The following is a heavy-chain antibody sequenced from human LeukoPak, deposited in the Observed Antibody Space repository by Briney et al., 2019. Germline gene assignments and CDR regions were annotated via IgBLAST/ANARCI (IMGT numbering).Heavy chain of an antibody. Sequence: ASVTVSCKASGYTFTGYYMHWVRQAPGQGLEWMGWINPNSGGTNYAQKFQGRVTMTRDTSISTAYMELSRLRSDDTAVYYCARTRVDFWSGYPDYWGQGTLVTVSS. D-gene: IGHD3-3*01. CDR2: INPNSGGT. CDR1: GYTFTGYY. V-gene: IGHV1-2*02. CDR3: ARTRVDFWSGYPDY. J-gene: IGHJ4*02.